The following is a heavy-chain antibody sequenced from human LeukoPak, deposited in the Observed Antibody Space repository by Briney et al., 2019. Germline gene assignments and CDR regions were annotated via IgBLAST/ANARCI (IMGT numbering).Heavy chain of an antibody. CDR1: GYSISSGYY. CDR2: IYYSGST. CDR3: ARRSPYAPSFSSSWANWFDP. V-gene: IGHV4-38-2*02. J-gene: IGHJ5*02. D-gene: IGHD6-13*01. Sequence: PSETLSLTCTVSGYSISSGYYWGWIRQPPGKGLEWIGSIYYSGSTYYNPSLKSRVTISVDTSKNQFSLKLSSVTAADTAVYYCARRSPYAPSFSSSWANWFDPWGQGTLVTVSS.